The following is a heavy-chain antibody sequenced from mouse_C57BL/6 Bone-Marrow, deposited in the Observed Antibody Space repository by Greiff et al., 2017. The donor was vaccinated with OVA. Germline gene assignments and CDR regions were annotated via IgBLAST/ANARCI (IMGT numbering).Heavy chain of an antibody. Sequence: EVKVVESGEGLVKPGGSLKLSCAASGFTFSSYAMSWVRQTPEKRLEWVAYISSGGDYIYYADTVKGRFTISRDNARNTLYLQMSSLKSEDTAMYYCTRDHYYYYYYAMDYWGQGTSVTVSS. CDR3: TRDHYYYYYYAMDY. V-gene: IGHV5-9-1*02. D-gene: IGHD1-1*01. J-gene: IGHJ4*01. CDR1: GFTFSSYA. CDR2: ISSGGDYI.